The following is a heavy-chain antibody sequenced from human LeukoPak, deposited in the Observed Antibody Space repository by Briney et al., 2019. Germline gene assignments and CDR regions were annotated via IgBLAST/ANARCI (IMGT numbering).Heavy chain of an antibody. D-gene: IGHD6-19*01. CDR1: GFAFSVYA. V-gene: IGHV3-23*01. Sequence: GGSLRLSCTASGFAFSVYAMSWLRQPPGKGLEWVSTINANSGTTSYAASVRGRFTISRDDSKNTLYLQLNTLRADDTATYYCAKPISGGLAVTADWFHPWGQGTLVVVSS. CDR3: AKPISGGLAVTADWFHP. J-gene: IGHJ5*01. CDR2: INANSGTT.